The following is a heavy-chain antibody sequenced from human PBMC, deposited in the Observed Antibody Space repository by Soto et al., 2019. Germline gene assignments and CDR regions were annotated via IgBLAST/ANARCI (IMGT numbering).Heavy chain of an antibody. J-gene: IGHJ6*02. CDR3: ARDPGIQLWAYYYYYGMEV. Sequence: ASVKVSCKASGYTFTSYGISWVRQAPGQGLEWMGWISAYNGNTNYAQKLQGRVTMTTDTSTSTAYMELRSLRSDDTAVYYCARDPGIQLWAYYYYYGMEVWGQGTKVTVSS. CDR1: GYTFTSYG. D-gene: IGHD5-18*01. V-gene: IGHV1-18*01. CDR2: ISAYNGNT.